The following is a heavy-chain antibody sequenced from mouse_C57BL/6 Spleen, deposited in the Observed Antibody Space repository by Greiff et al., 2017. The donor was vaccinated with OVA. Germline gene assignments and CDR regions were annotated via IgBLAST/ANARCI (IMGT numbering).Heavy chain of an antibody. D-gene: IGHD1-1*01. V-gene: IGHV1-53*01. J-gene: IGHJ1*03. Sequence: QVHVKQPGTELVKPGASVKLSCKASGYTFTSYWMHWVKQRPGQGLEWIGNINPSNGGTNYNEKFKSKATLTVDKSSSTAYMQLSSLTSEDSAVYYCARDFYYYGSSYWYFDVWGTGTTVTVSS. CDR3: ARDFYYYGSSYWYFDV. CDR1: GYTFTSYW. CDR2: INPSNGGT.